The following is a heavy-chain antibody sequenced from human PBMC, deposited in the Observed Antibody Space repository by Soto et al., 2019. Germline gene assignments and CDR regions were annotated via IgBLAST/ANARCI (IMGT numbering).Heavy chain of an antibody. CDR2: IYYSGST. J-gene: IGHJ6*02. CDR3: ARDYYYYDSSGYSYYYGMDV. CDR1: CCPLSRGGYH. D-gene: IGHD3-22*01. V-gene: IGHV4-31*03. Sequence: IPVLPSTFSCCPLSRGGYHLGRVPPHPREGLGWIGYIYYSGSTYYNPSLKSRVTISVDTSKNQFSLKLSSVTAADTAVYYCARDYYYYDSSGYSYYYGMDVWGQGTTVTVSS.